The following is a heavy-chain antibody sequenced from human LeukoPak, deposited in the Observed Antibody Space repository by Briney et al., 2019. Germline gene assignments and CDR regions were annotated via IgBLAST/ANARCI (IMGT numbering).Heavy chain of an antibody. D-gene: IGHD6-6*01. J-gene: IGHJ3*02. Sequence: PSETLSLTCTVSGGSISSYYWSWIRQPPGKGLEWIGYIYYSGTTNYNPSLKSRVTISVDRSKNQFSLKLSSVTAADTAVYYCARDWDSSSPNYAFDIWGQGTMVTVSS. CDR1: GGSISSYY. V-gene: IGHV4-59*12. CDR2: IYYSGTT. CDR3: ARDWDSSSPNYAFDI.